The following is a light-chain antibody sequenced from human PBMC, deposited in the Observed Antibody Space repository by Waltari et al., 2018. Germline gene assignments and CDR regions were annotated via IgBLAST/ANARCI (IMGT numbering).Light chain of an antibody. CDR2: SAN. J-gene: IGLJ1*01. V-gene: IGLV7-43*01. CDR1: TGAVPRGYF. Sequence: QTVVTQEPSLPVPPGGTVTLTCPSSTGAVPRGYFPTWFQQRPGQPPRSLIYSANNKHPWTPARFSGSLIGGKAALTLSGVQPEDEADYYCLLFYGGAYVFGTGTKLTVL. CDR3: LLFYGGAYV.